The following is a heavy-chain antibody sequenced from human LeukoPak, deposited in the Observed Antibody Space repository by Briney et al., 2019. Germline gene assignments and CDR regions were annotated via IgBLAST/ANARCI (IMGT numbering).Heavy chain of an antibody. CDR2: IKSKTEGGTT. Sequence: GGSLRLSCAASGFTFSDAWMSWVRQAPGKGLEWVGRIKSKTEGGTTDYAAPVKGRFTISRDDSKNTLYLEMNSLKADDTAVYYCTTGPLCSIWGQGTLVTVSS. J-gene: IGHJ4*02. V-gene: IGHV3-15*01. CDR1: GFTFSDAW. D-gene: IGHD3-16*01. CDR3: TTGPLCSI.